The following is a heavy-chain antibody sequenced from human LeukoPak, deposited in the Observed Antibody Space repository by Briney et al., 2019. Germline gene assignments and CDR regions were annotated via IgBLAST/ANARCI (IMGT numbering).Heavy chain of an antibody. V-gene: IGHV3-30*03. CDR1: GFTFSSYG. Sequence: GGSLRLSCAAPGFTFSSYGMHWVRQAPGKGLEWVEGISYDVSNKYYAYSVKGRFTISRDNSKNTLYLQMSSLRAEDTAVYYCARVGWGSGFFGNDAFDIWGRGRMVSVSS. J-gene: IGHJ3*02. D-gene: IGHD3-22*01. CDR3: ARVGWGSGFFGNDAFDI. CDR2: ISYDVSNK.